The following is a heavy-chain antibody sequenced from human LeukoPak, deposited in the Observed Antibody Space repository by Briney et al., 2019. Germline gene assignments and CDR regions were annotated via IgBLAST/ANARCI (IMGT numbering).Heavy chain of an antibody. V-gene: IGHV3-49*04. J-gene: IGHJ4*02. CDR2: IRSKAYGGTT. D-gene: IGHD1-26*01. CDR3: TRDYAGATT. CDR1: GFTFGDYA. Sequence: GGSLRLSCTASGFTFGDYAMSWVRQAPGKGLEWVGSIRSKAYGGTTEYAASVKGRFTISRDDSKSIAYLQMNSLKTEDTAVYYCTRDYAGATTWGQGTLVTVSS.